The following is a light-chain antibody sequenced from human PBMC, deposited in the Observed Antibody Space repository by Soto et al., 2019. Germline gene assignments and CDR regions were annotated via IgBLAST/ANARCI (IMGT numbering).Light chain of an antibody. CDR3: QQYYGTST. CDR2: WAS. CDR1: QSVLYSSNNKNY. V-gene: IGKV4-1*01. J-gene: IGKJ1*01. Sequence: DIVMTQSPDSLAVSLGERATINCKSSQSVLYSSNNKNYLAWYQQKPGQPPKLLIYWASTRESGVPDRFSGSGSGTDFTLTISSLQAEDVAVYYGQQYYGTSTFGQGTKVEIK.